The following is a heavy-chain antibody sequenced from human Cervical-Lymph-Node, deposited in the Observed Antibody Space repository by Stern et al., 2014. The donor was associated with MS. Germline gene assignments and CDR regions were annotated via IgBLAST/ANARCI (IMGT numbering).Heavy chain of an antibody. CDR3: AKDWEYDGDIGWYSDV. D-gene: IGHD4-17*01. V-gene: IGHV3-30*18. CDR2: ISYDVSTK. J-gene: IGHJ2*01. Sequence: VQLVESGGGVVQPGRSLRVSCAASGFPFSHYGMNWVRPAPGKGLAWVAFISYDVSTKHYADSVKGRFTISRDNSNNMVFLQMNSLRTEDTAVYYCAKDWEYDGDIGWYSDVWGRGTLVTVSS. CDR1: GFPFSHYG.